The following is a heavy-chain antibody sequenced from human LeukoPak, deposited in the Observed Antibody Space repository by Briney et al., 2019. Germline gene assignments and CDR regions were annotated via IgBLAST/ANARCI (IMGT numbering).Heavy chain of an antibody. CDR2: ISGSGGST. CDR1: GFTFSSYA. Sequence: GGSLRLSCAASGFTFSSYAMSWVRQAPGKGLEWVSAISGSGGSTYYADSVKGRFTISRDNSKNTLYLQMNSLRAEDTAVYYCAKAPYYDFWSGYLFDYWGQGTLVTVSS. V-gene: IGHV3-23*01. J-gene: IGHJ4*02. CDR3: AKAPYYDFWSGYLFDY. D-gene: IGHD3-3*01.